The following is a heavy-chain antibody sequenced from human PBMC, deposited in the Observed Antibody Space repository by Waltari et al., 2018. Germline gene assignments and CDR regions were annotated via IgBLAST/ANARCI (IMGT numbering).Heavy chain of an antibody. CDR1: GGSITGYH. CDR3: ARDYGSGSYYIRPLDT. D-gene: IGHD3-10*01. CDR2: IHYSGRT. Sequence: QVHLQESGPGLVKSSETLSLICSVSGGSITGYHWSWVRQPPGKGLEWIGHIHYSGRTNYNPSLKSRGTISLETSKNQFSRTLTSVTAADTAVYYCARDYGSGSYYIRPLDTWGQGTLVTVPS. J-gene: IGHJ5*02. V-gene: IGHV4-59*01.